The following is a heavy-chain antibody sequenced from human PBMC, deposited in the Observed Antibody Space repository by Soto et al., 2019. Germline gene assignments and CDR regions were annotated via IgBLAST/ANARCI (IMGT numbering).Heavy chain of an antibody. CDR2: IYYSGST. CDR1: GGSISSGGYY. CDR3: ARVGASFGYYMDV. V-gene: IGHV4-31*03. J-gene: IGHJ6*02. D-gene: IGHD3-16*01. Sequence: TLSLTCTVSGGSISSGGYYWSWIRQHPGKGLEWIGSIYYSGSTDYNPSLKSRATISLDTSKNQFSLKLSSVTAADTAVYYCARVGASFGYYMDVWGQGTTVTVSS.